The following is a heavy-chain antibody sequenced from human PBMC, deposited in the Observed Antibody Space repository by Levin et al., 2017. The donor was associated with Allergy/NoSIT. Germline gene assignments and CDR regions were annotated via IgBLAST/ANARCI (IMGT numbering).Heavy chain of an antibody. CDR3: AKVESGNYYGYYYYGLDV. V-gene: IGHV3-30*18. CDR1: GFTFSGYG. J-gene: IGHJ6*02. CDR2: ISYDGSNK. Sequence: GSLRLSCAASGFTFSGYGMHWVRQAPGKGLEWVAVISYDGSNKYYADSVKGRFTISRDNSKNTLYLQMNSLRAEDTAVYYCAKVESGNYYGYYYYGLDVWGQGTTVTVSS. D-gene: IGHD1-26*01.